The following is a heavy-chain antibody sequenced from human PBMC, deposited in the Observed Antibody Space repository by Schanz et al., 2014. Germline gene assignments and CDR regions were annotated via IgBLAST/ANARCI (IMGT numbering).Heavy chain of an antibody. D-gene: IGHD3-3*01. V-gene: IGHV4-4*07. CDR2: LYSDGNT. Sequence: QVQLQESGPGLVKPSETLSLTCTVSNESIINSYWSWIRQPAGKGLEWIGRLYSDGNTNYNPSLKARVTMSRDTSKNQLSLRLTSVTVADTAVYYCARRLEVFGANWYFDLWGPGTLITVS. CDR3: ARRLEVFGANWYFDL. CDR1: NESIINSY. J-gene: IGHJ2*01.